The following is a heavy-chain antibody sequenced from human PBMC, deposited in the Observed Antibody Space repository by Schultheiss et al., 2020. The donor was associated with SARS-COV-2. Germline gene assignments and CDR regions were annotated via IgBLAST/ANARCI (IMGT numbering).Heavy chain of an antibody. V-gene: IGHV4-34*01. CDR1: GGSFSGYY. J-gene: IGHJ6*02. CDR3: ARLGYYDFWSGYPRGGMDV. D-gene: IGHD3-3*01. CDR2: IYHSGST. Sequence: SETLSLTCAVYGGSFSGYYWSWIRQPPGKGLEWIGSIYHSGSTYYNPSLKSRVTISVDTSKNQFSLKLSSVTAADTAVYYCARLGYYDFWSGYPRGGMDVWGQGTTVTVSS.